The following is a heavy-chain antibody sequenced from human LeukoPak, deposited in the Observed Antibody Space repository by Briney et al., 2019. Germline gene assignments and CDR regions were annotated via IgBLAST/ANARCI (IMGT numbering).Heavy chain of an antibody. CDR2: INPNSGCT. CDR3: AWSTSRFVDGTTFDY. D-gene: IGHD2-2*01. J-gene: IGHJ4*02. Sequence: ASLNVACKASGYTFTCYYMHWVRQAPAQGLEWMGRINPNSGCTNYLQKVQRRVTITRDTSIRPAYMELSRQRADGPAVYLFAWSTSRFVDGTTFDYWGQGTLVTVSS. CDR1: GYTFTCYY. V-gene: IGHV1-2*06.